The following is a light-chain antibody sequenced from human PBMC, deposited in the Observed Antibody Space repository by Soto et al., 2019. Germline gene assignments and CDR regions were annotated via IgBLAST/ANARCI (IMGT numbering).Light chain of an antibody. Sequence: LQLTQSPSSLSAYVLDRVSITCLASQGISSNLAWYQQKPGKAPKLLIYTASTLQSGVPSRFSGSGSGTDFTLTISSLQPEDFATYYCQQLNSYPITFGQGTRLEIK. V-gene: IGKV1-9*01. CDR3: QQLNSYPIT. J-gene: IGKJ5*01. CDR2: TAS. CDR1: QGISSN.